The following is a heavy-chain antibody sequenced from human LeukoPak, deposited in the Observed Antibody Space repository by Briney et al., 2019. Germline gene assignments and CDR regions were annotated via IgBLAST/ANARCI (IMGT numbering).Heavy chain of an antibody. CDR2: IYYSGST. D-gene: IGHD6-13*01. V-gene: IGHV4-59*01. Sequence: SETLSLTCTVSGGPISSYYWSWIRQPPGKGLEWIGYIYYSGSTNYNPSLKSRVTISVDTSKNQFSLKLSSVTAADTAVYYCARPLKQQLVRGSWFDPWGQGTLVTVSS. CDR1: GGPISSYY. CDR3: ARPLKQQLVRGSWFDP. J-gene: IGHJ5*02.